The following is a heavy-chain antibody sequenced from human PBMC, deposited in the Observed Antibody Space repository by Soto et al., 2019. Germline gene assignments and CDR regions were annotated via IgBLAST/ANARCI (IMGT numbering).Heavy chain of an antibody. CDR2: INPSGGST. Sequence: QVQLVQSGAEVKKPGASVKVSCKASGYIFTNHYIHWVRQAPGQGLEWMGIINPSGGSTNYLQKFQGGVTMTRETSTSTVYMELSSLRSEDTAVYFCARADYYDSSGFYYDYWGQGTLVTVSS. J-gene: IGHJ4*02. CDR1: GYIFTNHY. V-gene: IGHV1-46*01. CDR3: ARADYYDSSGFYYDY. D-gene: IGHD3-22*01.